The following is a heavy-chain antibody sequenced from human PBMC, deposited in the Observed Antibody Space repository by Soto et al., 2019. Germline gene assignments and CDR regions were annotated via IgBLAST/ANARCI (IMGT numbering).Heavy chain of an antibody. CDR1: GYKFDNYG. Sequence: QVQLVQSGGELRKPGATVKVSCKASGYKFDNYGITWVRQAPGHGLQWMGWISPHNGNTDDSQKLQPRVTRTTDTSTNTSNMEPRSLRPDDAAVYYCARYRSYGSGTLGYWGQGTLVTVSS. J-gene: IGHJ4*02. D-gene: IGHD3-10*01. CDR2: ISPHNGNT. CDR3: ARYRSYGSGTLGY. V-gene: IGHV1-18*04.